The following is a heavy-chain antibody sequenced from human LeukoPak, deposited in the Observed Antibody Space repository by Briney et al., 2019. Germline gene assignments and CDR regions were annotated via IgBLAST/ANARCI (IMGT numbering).Heavy chain of an antibody. V-gene: IGHV1-2*02. J-gene: IGHJ4*02. CDR2: INPNSGGT. D-gene: IGHD3-9*01. Sequence: ASVKVSCKASGYTLTGYYMHWVRQAPGQGLEWMGWINPNSGGTNYAQKFQGRVTMIRDTSISTAYMELSRLRSDDTAVYYCARVGWDYDILTLGPYFDYWGQGTLVTVSS. CDR1: GYTLTGYY. CDR3: ARVGWDYDILTLGPYFDY.